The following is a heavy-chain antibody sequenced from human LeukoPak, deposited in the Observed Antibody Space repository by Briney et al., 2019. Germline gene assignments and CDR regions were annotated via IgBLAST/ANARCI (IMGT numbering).Heavy chain of an antibody. CDR2: ISAYNGNT. Sequence: ASVKVSCKASGYTFTSYGISWVRQAPGQGLEWMGWISAYNGNTNYAQKLQGRVTMTTDTSTSTAYMELRSLRSDDTAVYYCARTPPNEPDDSSGYYPLDYWGQGTLVTVSS. J-gene: IGHJ4*02. CDR3: ARTPPNEPDDSSGYYPLDY. D-gene: IGHD3-22*01. CDR1: GYTFTSYG. V-gene: IGHV1-18*01.